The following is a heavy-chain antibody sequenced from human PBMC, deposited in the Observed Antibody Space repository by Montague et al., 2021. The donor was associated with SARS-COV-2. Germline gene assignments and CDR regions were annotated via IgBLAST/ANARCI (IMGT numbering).Heavy chain of an antibody. CDR1: GGSISSYY. CDR2: IYYSGST. Sequence: SETLSITCTVSGGSISSYYWSWIRQPPGKGLEWIGYIYYSGSTNYNPSLKSRVTISVDTSKNQFSLKLSSVTAADTAVYYCASQVPDFWSGIDYWGQGTLVTVSS. D-gene: IGHD3-3*01. V-gene: IGHV4-59*01. J-gene: IGHJ4*02. CDR3: ASQVPDFWSGIDY.